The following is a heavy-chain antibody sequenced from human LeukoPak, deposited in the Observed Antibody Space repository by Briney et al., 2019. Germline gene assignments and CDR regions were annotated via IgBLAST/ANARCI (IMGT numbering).Heavy chain of an antibody. D-gene: IGHD3-22*01. CDR1: GFTFSIYA. J-gene: IGHJ4*02. CDR3: AKDLGYYDSSGYSDY. V-gene: IGHV3-30*18. Sequence: PGGSLHLSCPASGFTFSIYAMHWVRQAPGKGLEGVAIISYDGSNKYYADSVKGRFTISRDNSKNTLYLQMNSLRAEDTAVYYCAKDLGYYDSSGYSDYWGQGTLVTVSS. CDR2: ISYDGSNK.